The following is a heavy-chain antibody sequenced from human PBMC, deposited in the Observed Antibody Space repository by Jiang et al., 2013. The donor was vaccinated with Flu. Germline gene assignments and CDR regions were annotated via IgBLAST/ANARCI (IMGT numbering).Heavy chain of an antibody. Sequence: WIGSIYYSGSTYYNPSLKSRVTISVDTSKNQFSLKLSSVTAADTAVYYSRRGFSELTMYAFDIWGQGTIGHRLF. J-gene: IGHJ3*02. CDR3: RRGFSELTMYAFDI. CDR2: IYYSGST. D-gene: IGHD1-26*01. V-gene: IGHV4-39*01.